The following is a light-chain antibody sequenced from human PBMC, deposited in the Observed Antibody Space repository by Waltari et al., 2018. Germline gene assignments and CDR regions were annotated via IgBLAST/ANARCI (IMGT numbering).Light chain of an antibody. Sequence: DIQMTQSPSTLPASVGDRVTITCRASQSISNWLAWYQQKPGEAPKFLMYMASTLESGVPSRFGGSGSGTEFKLTINSLQPDDFATYYCQQYSTYPLTFGGGTKVEIK. V-gene: IGKV1-5*03. CDR2: MAS. CDR1: QSISNW. J-gene: IGKJ4*01. CDR3: QQYSTYPLT.